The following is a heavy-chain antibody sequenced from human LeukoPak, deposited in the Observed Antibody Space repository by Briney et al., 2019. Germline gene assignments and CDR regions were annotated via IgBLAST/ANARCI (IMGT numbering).Heavy chain of an antibody. J-gene: IGHJ6*03. Sequence: ASVKVSCKASGYTFTSYGISWVRQAPGQGLEWVGWISVYNGNTNYAQKLQGRVTMTTDTSTSTAYMELRSLRSDDTAVYYCASFGTRSGYYYYMDVWGKGTTVTVSS. V-gene: IGHV1-18*01. CDR1: GYTFTSYG. D-gene: IGHD3-10*01. CDR3: ASFGTRSGYYYYMDV. CDR2: ISVYNGNT.